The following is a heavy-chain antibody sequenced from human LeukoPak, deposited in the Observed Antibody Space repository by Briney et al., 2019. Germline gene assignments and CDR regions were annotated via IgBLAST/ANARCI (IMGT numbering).Heavy chain of an antibody. CDR2: INPNSGGT. V-gene: IGHV1-2*04. Sequence: ASVKVSCKASGYTFTGYYMHWVRQAPGQGLEWMGWINPNSGGTNCAQKFQGWVTMTRDTSISTAYMELSRLRSDDTAVYYCARDLRPYSNYATALDYWGQGTLVTVSS. D-gene: IGHD4-11*01. CDR1: GYTFTGYY. CDR3: ARDLRPYSNYATALDY. J-gene: IGHJ4*02.